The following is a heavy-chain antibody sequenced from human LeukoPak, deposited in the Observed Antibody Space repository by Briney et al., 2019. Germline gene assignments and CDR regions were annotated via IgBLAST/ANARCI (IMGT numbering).Heavy chain of an antibody. Sequence: ASETLSLTCTVSGGSIIHYYWSWIRQSAGTGLEWVGRIYITGSTNYNPSLQSRLSMSVDTSKNQFSLRLTSVSAADTAVYYCARLKYYDSTGYSPGYYMDVWGKGITVTVSS. J-gene: IGHJ6*03. D-gene: IGHD3-22*01. V-gene: IGHV4-4*07. CDR3: ARLKYYDSTGYSPGYYMDV. CDR2: IYITGST. CDR1: GGSIIHYY.